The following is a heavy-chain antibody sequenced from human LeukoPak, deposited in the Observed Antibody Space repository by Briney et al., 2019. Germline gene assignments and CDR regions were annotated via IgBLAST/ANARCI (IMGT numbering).Heavy chain of an antibody. CDR2: NTHAGRT. J-gene: IGHJ1*01. CDR3: ARGLGEGYPDH. Sequence: PSETLSLTCAVHGGSFSGFYWTWMRQTPGKGPEWIGENTHAGRTAYNPSFRSRATTSVATSPSQFSLQLSSVTAADTAVYYCARGLGEGYPDHWGQGTLVTVSS. CDR1: GGSFSGFY. V-gene: IGHV4-34*01. D-gene: IGHD5-24*01.